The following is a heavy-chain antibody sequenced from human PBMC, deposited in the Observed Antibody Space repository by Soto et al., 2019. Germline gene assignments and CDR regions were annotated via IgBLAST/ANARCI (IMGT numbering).Heavy chain of an antibody. J-gene: IGHJ4*02. D-gene: IGHD2-2*01. CDR1: GFTFSSYW. CDR2: INQDGSEK. V-gene: IGHV3-7*01. CDR3: ARGPFVLTPAATWPDY. Sequence: GGSLRLSCAASGFTFSSYWMSWVRQAPGKGLEWVANINQDGSEKFYVDSVKGRFTISRDNAKNSLYLQMNSLRAEDTAVFYCARGPFVLTPAATWPDYWGRGTQVTVSS.